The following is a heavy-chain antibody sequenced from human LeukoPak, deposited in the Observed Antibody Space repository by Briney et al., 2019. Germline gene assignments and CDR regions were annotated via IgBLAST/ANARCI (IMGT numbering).Heavy chain of an antibody. Sequence: GGPLRLSCGPSGFTYCSYAMLCLPDAPGKGLEGVAVISYEGNNIYYAPSVKGRFTISRDNSKNTLYLHIISLRAEATAVYSCASDGVGTAPRTPHYFEYWGQGTLVTVSS. CDR2: ISYEGNNI. CDR3: ASDGVGTAPRTPHYFEY. CDR1: GFTYCSYA. D-gene: IGHD2-8*02. J-gene: IGHJ4*02. V-gene: IGHV3-30-3*01.